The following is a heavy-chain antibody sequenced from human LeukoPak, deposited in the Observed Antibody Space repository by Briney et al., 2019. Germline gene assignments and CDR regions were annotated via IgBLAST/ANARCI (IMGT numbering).Heavy chain of an antibody. V-gene: IGHV3-30*02. J-gene: IGHJ6*04. Sequence: AGGSLRLSCSASGFSFSRTAMHWVRQAPCKGLEWVTFIRYDIDHRYYADSVRGRFTISRDNSKNTLHLEMRSLRVEDTAVYYCAKDLHPTGDALDVWGKGTTVTVSS. CDR3: AKDLHPTGDALDV. CDR1: GFSFSRTA. CDR2: IRYDIDHR. D-gene: IGHD3-10*01.